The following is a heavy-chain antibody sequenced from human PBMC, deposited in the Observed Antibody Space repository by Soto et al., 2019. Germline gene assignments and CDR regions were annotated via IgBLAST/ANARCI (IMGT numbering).Heavy chain of an antibody. D-gene: IGHD4-17*01. CDR2: ITAYAGKI. CDR1: GYTFTTFG. V-gene: IGHV1-18*01. Sequence: QIQLVQSGPEVKKTGASVKVSCKASGYTFTTFGINWVRQAPGQGLEWMGCITAYAGKIKYAQNFQGRVTMTINTPKSTGYLELRGLRSDDTAVYFCARGLTYGDFDFWGQGTLVDVSS. J-gene: IGHJ4*02. CDR3: ARGLTYGDFDF.